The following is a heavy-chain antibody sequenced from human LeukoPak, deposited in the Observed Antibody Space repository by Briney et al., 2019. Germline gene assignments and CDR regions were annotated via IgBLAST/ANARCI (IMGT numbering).Heavy chain of an antibody. CDR1: GFTFSNYA. Sequence: GGSLRLSCAASGFTFSNYAMSWVRQAPGEGLEWVSAISGSGGSTYYADSVKGRFIISRDNSKNTLYLQMNSLRAEDTAVYYCAKVKGYCTGGSCSPLFDYWGQGTLVTVSS. D-gene: IGHD2-15*01. CDR3: AKVKGYCTGGSCSPLFDY. J-gene: IGHJ4*02. CDR2: ISGSGGST. V-gene: IGHV3-23*01.